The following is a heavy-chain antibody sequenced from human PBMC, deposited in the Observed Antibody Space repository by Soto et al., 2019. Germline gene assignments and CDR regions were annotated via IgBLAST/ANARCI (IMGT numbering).Heavy chain of an antibody. CDR2: MNPVSGDT. D-gene: IGHD7-27*01. CDR3: ASAPRHWGFAF. J-gene: IGHJ4*02. V-gene: IGHV1-8*01. Sequence: QVQLVQSGAEVKKPGASVKVSCKASGYTFTSYDFNWVRQATGQGPEWLGWMNPVSGDTGYSQKFQGRVTMTSDTARSTAYMDLSSLRSEDTAVSYCASAPRHWGFAFWGQGTQVTVSS. CDR1: GYTFTSYD.